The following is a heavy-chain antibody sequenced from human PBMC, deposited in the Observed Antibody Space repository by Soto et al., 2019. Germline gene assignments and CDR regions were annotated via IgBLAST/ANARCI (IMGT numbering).Heavy chain of an antibody. J-gene: IGHJ6*02. CDR1: GFTFSSYG. D-gene: IGHD1-26*01. V-gene: IGHV3-30*18. CDR2: ISYDGSNK. CDR3: AKVSGSYLDYYYYGMDV. Sequence: QVQLVESGGGVVQPGRSLRLSCAASGFTFSSYGMHWVRQAPGKGLEWVAVISYDGSNKYYADSVKGRFTISRDNSKNTLYLQMNSLRAEGTAVYYCAKVSGSYLDYYYYGMDVWGQGTTVTVSS.